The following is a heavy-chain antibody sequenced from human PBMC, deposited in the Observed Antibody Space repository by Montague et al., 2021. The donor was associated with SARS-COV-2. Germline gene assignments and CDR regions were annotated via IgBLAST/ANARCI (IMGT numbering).Heavy chain of an antibody. J-gene: IGHJ4*02. CDR1: RGSFHIFS. D-gene: IGHD2-21*01. V-gene: IGHV4-34*01. Sequence: SETLSLTCAVYRGSFHIFSWGWIRQSPEKGLEWIGEIDHRGNTNYNPYLKRRVTISVDTSKSQFSLNLTSVTAADTAIYYCARGTRVVGITPGFRYWGQGTQVAVSS. CDR3: ARGTRVVGITPGFRY. CDR2: IDHRGNT.